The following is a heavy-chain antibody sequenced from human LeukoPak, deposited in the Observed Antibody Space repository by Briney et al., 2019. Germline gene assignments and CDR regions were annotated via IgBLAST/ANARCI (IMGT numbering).Heavy chain of an antibody. CDR3: ARQLVSCSSTSCYYYHPFDY. D-gene: IGHD2-2*01. V-gene: IGHV4-59*01. CDR1: GGSISSYY. Sequence: SETLSLTCTVSGGSISSYYWSWIRQPPGKGLEWIGYIYYSGSTNYNPSLKSRVTISVDTSKNQFSLKLSSVTAADTAVYYCARQLVSCSSTSCYYYHPFDYWGQGTLVTVSS. J-gene: IGHJ4*02. CDR2: IYYSGST.